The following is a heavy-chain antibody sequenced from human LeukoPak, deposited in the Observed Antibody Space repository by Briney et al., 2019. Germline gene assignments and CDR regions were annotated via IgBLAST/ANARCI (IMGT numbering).Heavy chain of an antibody. J-gene: IGHJ4*02. D-gene: IGHD6-19*01. CDR1: GGSFSGYY. V-gene: IGHV4-34*01. Sequence: SETLSLTCAVYGGSFSGYYWSWIRQPPGKGLGWIGEINHSGSTNYNPSLKSRVTISVDTSKNQFSLKLSSVTAADTAVYYCARGRMWSSGWYARGDYWGQGTLVTVSS. CDR2: INHSGST. CDR3: ARGRMWSSGWYARGDY.